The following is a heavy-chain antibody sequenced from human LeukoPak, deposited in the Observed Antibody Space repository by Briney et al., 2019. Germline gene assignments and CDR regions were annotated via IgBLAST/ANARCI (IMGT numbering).Heavy chain of an antibody. CDR2: ISPNSGGT. Sequence: GASVKVSCKASGYTFTGYYMHWVRQAAGQGLEWMGWISPNSGGTNYAQKLQGRVTMTTDTSTSTAYMELRSLRSDDTAVYYCARLRTGVYCSGGSCYVFGRGWFDPWGQGTLVTVSS. CDR1: GYTFTGYY. V-gene: IGHV1-2*02. J-gene: IGHJ5*02. CDR3: ARLRTGVYCSGGSCYVFGRGWFDP. D-gene: IGHD2-15*01.